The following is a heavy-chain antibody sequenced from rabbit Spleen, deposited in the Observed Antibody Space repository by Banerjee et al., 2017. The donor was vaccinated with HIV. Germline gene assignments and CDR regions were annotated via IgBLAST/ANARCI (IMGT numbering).Heavy chain of an antibody. CDR2: IYSTIDYT. D-gene: IGHD4-1*01. V-gene: IGHV1S45*01. J-gene: IGHJ6*01. Sequence: QEQLVESGGGLVQPEGSLTLTCTASGFAFNSVYDMCWVRQAPGNGLEWIGYIYSTIDYTYYATWAKGRFTISKTSSTTVTLQMTSLTVADTATYFCARVSETSGWGEDLWGPGTLVTVS. CDR1: GFAFNSVYD. CDR3: ARVSETSGWGEDL.